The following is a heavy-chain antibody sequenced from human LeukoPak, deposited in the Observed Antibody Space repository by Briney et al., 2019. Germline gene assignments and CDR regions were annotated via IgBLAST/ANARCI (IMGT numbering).Heavy chain of an antibody. V-gene: IGHV3-53*01. Sequence: GGSLRLSCAASGFTVSSNYMSWVRQAPGKGLEWVSVIYSGGSTYYADSVKGRFTISRDNSKNTLYLQMNSLRAEDTAVYYCARASSTSAFSGMDVWAKGPRSPSPQ. CDR1: GFTVSSNY. CDR2: IYSGGST. D-gene: IGHD2-2*01. J-gene: IGHJ6*04. CDR3: ARASSTSAFSGMDV.